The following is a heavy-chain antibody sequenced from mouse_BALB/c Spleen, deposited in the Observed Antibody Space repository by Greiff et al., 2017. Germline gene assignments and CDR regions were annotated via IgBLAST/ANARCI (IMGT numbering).Heavy chain of an antibody. D-gene: IGHD1-1*01. V-gene: IGHV1-87*01. Sequence: VQLQQSGAELARPGASVKLSCKASGYTFTSYWMQWVKQRPGQGLEWIGAIYPGDGDTRYTQKFKGKATLTADKSSSTAYMQLSSLASEDSAVYYCARIYYYGSSGAMDYWGQGTSVTVSS. J-gene: IGHJ4*01. CDR3: ARIYYYGSSGAMDY. CDR1: GYTFTSYW. CDR2: IYPGDGDT.